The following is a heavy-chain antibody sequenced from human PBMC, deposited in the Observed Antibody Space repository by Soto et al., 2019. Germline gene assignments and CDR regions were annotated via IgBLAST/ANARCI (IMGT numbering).Heavy chain of an antibody. CDR2: IYYSGST. V-gene: IGHV4-31*03. CDR1: GGSISSGGYY. CDR3: ARGSGGGSDFDY. D-gene: IGHD3-16*01. Sequence: QVQLQESGPGLVKPSHTLSLTCTVSGGSISSGGYYWSWIRQHPGKGLEWIGYIYYSGSTYYNLSLKSRVTISVDPSKNQFSLKLSSLTAADPAVYYGARGSGGGSDFDYWGQGTLVTVSS. J-gene: IGHJ4*02.